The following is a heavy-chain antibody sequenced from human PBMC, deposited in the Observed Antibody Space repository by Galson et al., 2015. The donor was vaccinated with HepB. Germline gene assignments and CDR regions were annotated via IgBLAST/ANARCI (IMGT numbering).Heavy chain of an antibody. V-gene: IGHV4-59*08. CDR2: IYYSGNT. J-gene: IGHJ6*02. CDR1: GVSISNYY. D-gene: IGHD2-2*01. CDR3: ASSQVVPAGIEYYYYGMDV. Sequence: TLSLTCTVSGVSISNYYWSWIRQPPGKGLEWIGYIYYSGNTNYNPSLKSRVTISLDRSKNKFSLKLSSVTAADTAVYYCASSQVVPAGIEYYYYGMDVWGQGTTVTVSS.